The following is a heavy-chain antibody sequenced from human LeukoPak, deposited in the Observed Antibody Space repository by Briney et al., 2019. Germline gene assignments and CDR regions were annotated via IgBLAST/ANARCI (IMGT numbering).Heavy chain of an antibody. J-gene: IGHJ4*02. D-gene: IGHD3-22*01. CDR3: ARATSSGYSGDDY. CDR2: INPSGGST. CDR1: GYTFISYD. Sequence: ASVKASCKASGYTFISYDMHWVRQAPGQGLEWMGVINPSGGSTSYTQKFQGRVTMTRDTATSTVYMELSSLRSEDTAVYYCARATSSGYSGDDYWGQGTLVTVSS. V-gene: IGHV1-46*01.